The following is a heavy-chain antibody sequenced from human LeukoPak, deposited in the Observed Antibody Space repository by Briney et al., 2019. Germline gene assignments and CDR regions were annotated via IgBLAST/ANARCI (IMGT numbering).Heavy chain of an antibody. V-gene: IGHV4-59*02. CDR1: GGSVTDYY. CDR2: IYYTGT. CDR3: ARGEDAFDI. Sequence: SETLSLTSTVSGGSVTDYYWSWIRQSPGKGLEWIGYIYYTGTSYNPSLKSRVTISADTSKNQFSLKLSSVTAADTAVYYCARGEDAFDIWGQGTMVTVSS. J-gene: IGHJ3*02.